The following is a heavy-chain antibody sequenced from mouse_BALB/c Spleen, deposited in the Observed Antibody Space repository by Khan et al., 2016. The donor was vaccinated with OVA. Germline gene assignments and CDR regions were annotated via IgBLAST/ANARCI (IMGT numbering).Heavy chain of an antibody. D-gene: IGHD3-1*01. CDR1: GYSITSGYF. CDR2: IRYDGNS. V-gene: IGHV3-6*02. Sequence: VQLQESGPGLVKPSQSLSLTCSVTGYSITSGYFWNWIRQFPGNKLEWMGYIRYDGNSNYNPSLKNRISITLDTSKNQFFLKLNSVTPEDTATYSGARGGSSGPAWFAYWGRGTLVTVSA. CDR3: ARGGSSGPAWFAY. J-gene: IGHJ3*01.